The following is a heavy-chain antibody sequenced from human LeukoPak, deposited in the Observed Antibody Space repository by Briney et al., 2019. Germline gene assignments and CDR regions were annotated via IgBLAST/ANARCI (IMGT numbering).Heavy chain of an antibody. CDR1: GFTFSSYS. Sequence: PGGSLRLSCAASGFTFSSYSMNWVRQAPGKGLEWVSSISSSSSYIYYADSVKGRFTISRDNAKNSLYLQMNSLRAEDTAVYYCARDLSKYSSSGLSRWFDPWGQGTLVTVSS. V-gene: IGHV3-21*01. CDR2: ISSSSSYI. J-gene: IGHJ5*02. CDR3: ARDLSKYSSSGLSRWFDP. D-gene: IGHD6-6*01.